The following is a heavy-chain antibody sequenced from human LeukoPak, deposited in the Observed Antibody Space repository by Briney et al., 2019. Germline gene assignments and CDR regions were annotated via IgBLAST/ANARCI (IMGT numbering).Heavy chain of an antibody. Sequence: ASVKVSCRASGGTFSSYAISWVRQAPGQGLEWMGGIIPIFGTANYAQKFQGRVTITADESTSTAYMELSSLRSEDTAVYYCARLGVPAGFDYWGQGTLVTVSS. CDR1: GGTFSSYA. J-gene: IGHJ4*02. CDR2: IIPIFGTA. D-gene: IGHD2-2*01. CDR3: ARLGVPAGFDY. V-gene: IGHV1-69*13.